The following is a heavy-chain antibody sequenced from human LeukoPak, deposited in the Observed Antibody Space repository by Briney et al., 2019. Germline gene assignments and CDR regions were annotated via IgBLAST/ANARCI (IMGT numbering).Heavy chain of an antibody. Sequence: PGGSLRLSCAASGFTFDDYAMHWVRQAPGKGLEWVSLISGDGGSTYHADSVKGRFTISRDNAKNSLYLQMNSLRAEDTAVYYCARDDCSSTSCYVFDYWGQGTLVTVSS. CDR1: GFTFDDYA. CDR3: ARDDCSSTSCYVFDY. V-gene: IGHV3-43*02. D-gene: IGHD2-2*01. J-gene: IGHJ4*02. CDR2: ISGDGGST.